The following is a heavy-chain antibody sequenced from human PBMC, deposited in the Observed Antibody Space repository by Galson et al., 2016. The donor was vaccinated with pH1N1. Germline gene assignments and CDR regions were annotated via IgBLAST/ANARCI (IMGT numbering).Heavy chain of an antibody. CDR1: GYSFTTYY. CDR3: TRGAAKADPEGRLFEH. J-gene: IGHJ4*02. CDR2: IDPSGDNT. V-gene: IGHV1-46*03. D-gene: IGHD6-25*01. Sequence: SVKVSCKAAGYSFTTYYMHWVRQAPGQGLEWMGIIDPSGDNTSYAQRLQGRVTMTRETSTSTVYMELSRLSSDDTAVYYCTRGAAKADPEGRLFEHWGQGTLVTVSA.